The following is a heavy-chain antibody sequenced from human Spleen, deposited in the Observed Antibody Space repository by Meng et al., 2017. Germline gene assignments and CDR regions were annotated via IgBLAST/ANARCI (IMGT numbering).Heavy chain of an antibody. CDR1: AAGVSRGRHD. D-gene: IGHD1-1*01. J-gene: IGHJ4*02. CDR3: ATGPQTAGTFDY. V-gene: IGHV4-61*01. Sequence: QVQEVGPGLGGKKAAASVTFPGSAAGVSRGRHDMSWMRQSPGKGLEWMACISYNGGTNYCAHKKNRVTITSTQSTTQISQTLRSVTGADTAAYYCATGPQTAGTFDYWGPGTLVTVSS. CDR2: ISYNGGT.